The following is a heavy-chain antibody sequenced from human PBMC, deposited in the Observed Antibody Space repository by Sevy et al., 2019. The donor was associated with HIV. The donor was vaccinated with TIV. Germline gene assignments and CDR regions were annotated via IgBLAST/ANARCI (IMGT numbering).Heavy chain of an antibody. CDR3: ARDLVSSGYYLRGDYYYYGMDV. CDR2: IWYDGSNK. J-gene: IGHJ6*02. V-gene: IGHV3-33*01. Sequence: GSLRLSCAASGFTFSSYGMHWVRQAPGKGLEWVAVIWYDGSNKYYADSVKGRFTISRDNSKNTLYLQMNSLRAEDTAVYYCARDLVSSGYYLRGDYYYYGMDVWGQGTTVTVSS. CDR1: GFTFSSYG. D-gene: IGHD3-22*01.